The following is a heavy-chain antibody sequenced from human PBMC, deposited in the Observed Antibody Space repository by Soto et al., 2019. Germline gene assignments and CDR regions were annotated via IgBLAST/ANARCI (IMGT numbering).Heavy chain of an antibody. Sequence: SETLSLTCTVSGGSISSYYWSWIRQPPGKGLEWIGYIYYSGSTNYNPSLKSRVTISVDTSKNQFSLKLSSVTAADTAVYYCARGRGDYVWGSQRPLDYWGQGTLVTVSS. CDR3: ARGRGDYVWGSQRPLDY. V-gene: IGHV4-59*01. CDR2: IYYSGST. CDR1: GGSISSYY. J-gene: IGHJ4*02. D-gene: IGHD3-16*01.